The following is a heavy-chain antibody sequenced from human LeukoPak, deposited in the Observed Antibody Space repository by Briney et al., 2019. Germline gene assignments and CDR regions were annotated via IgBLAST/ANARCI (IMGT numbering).Heavy chain of an antibody. V-gene: IGHV4-4*07. CDR2: IYTSGST. J-gene: IGHJ4*02. CDR1: GGSISGYY. CDR3: ARVGGYCSSSTCYGFDY. D-gene: IGHD2-2*01. Sequence: SETLSLTCTVSGGSISGYYWSWVRQPAGKGLEWIGRIYTSGSTNYNSSLKSRVTISVDTSKNQFSLKLSSVTAADTAVYYCARVGGYCSSSTCYGFDYWGQGTLVTVSS.